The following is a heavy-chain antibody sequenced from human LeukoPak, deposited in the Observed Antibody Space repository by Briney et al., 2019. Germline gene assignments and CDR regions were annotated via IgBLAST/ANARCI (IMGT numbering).Heavy chain of an antibody. J-gene: IGHJ4*02. D-gene: IGHD5-12*01. Sequence: SETVSLTCTVSGGSISSSGYYWGWIRQPPGKGLEWIGNVRYSGSTYYNPSLKSRVTMSLDTSKNHFSLNLSSVTAADTAVYYCMRRREGSGYRDYWGQGTLVTVSS. CDR2: VRYSGST. CDR1: GGSISSSGYY. V-gene: IGHV4-39*02. CDR3: MRRREGSGYRDY.